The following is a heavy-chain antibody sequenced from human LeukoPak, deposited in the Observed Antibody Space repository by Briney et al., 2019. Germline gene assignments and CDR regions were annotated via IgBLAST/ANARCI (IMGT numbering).Heavy chain of an antibody. Sequence: EGSLRLSCAASGFTFSSYGMTWVRQAPGKGLEWVSAISGSGDTTYYADSVKGRFTISRDNSKNTLYLQMNSLRAEDTAIYYCAKDRIAAAGTVDYWGQGTLVTVPS. CDR1: GFTFSSYG. V-gene: IGHV3-23*01. D-gene: IGHD6-13*01. J-gene: IGHJ4*02. CDR3: AKDRIAAAGTVDY. CDR2: ISGSGDTT.